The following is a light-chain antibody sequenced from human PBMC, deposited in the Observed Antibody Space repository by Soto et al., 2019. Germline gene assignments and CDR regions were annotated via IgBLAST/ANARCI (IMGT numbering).Light chain of an antibody. CDR3: SSYAGKNNYV. V-gene: IGLV2-8*01. CDR2: EVS. CDR1: SSDVGGYNY. Sequence: QSVLTQPPSASGSPGQSVTISCTGTSSDVGGYNYVSWYQQHPGKVPKLMIYEVSKRPSGVPDRFSGSKSGKTASLTVSGLQAEDEADYYCSSYAGKNNYVFGTGTKVTVL. J-gene: IGLJ1*01.